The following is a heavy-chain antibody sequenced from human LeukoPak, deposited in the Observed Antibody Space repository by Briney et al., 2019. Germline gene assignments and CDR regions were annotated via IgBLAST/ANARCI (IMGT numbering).Heavy chain of an antibody. D-gene: IGHD2-15*01. CDR3: AKDIQSSGGFDY. CDR1: GFTFSSYE. J-gene: IGHJ4*02. CDR2: ISSSGSTI. V-gene: IGHV3-48*03. Sequence: GGSLRLSCAASGFTFSSYEMNWVRQAPGKGLEWVSYISSSGSTIYYADSVKGRFTISRDNAKNSLYLQMNSLRTEDTALYYCAKDIQSSGGFDYWGQGTLVTVSS.